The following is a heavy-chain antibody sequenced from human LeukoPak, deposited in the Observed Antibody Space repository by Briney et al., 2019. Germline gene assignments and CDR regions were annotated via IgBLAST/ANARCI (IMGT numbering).Heavy chain of an antibody. CDR3: ANLWVTGMDN. D-gene: IGHD2-21*02. CDR2: ISGSGDTT. J-gene: IGHJ4*02. CDR1: GFTFSNYA. Sequence: GGSLRLSCAASGFTFSNYAMSWVRQAPGKGLELVSVISGSGDTTYYADSVKGRFTISRDNSKNTLYLQMNSLRAGDTAVYYCANLWVTGMDNWGQGTLVTVSS. V-gene: IGHV3-23*01.